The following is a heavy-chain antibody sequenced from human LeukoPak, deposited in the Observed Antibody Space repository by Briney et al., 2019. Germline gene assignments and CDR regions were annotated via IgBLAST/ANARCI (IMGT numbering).Heavy chain of an antibody. D-gene: IGHD2-21*02. CDR1: GYTLTELS. CDR3: ARGWLAETTVVTPYNY. V-gene: IGHV1-24*01. Sequence: ASVKVSCKVSGYTLTELSMHWVRQAPGKGLEWMGGFDPEDGETIYAQKFQGRVTITAVESMSTAYMELRSLRSEDTAVYYCARGWLAETTVVTPYNYWGQGTLVTVSS. J-gene: IGHJ4*02. CDR2: FDPEDGET.